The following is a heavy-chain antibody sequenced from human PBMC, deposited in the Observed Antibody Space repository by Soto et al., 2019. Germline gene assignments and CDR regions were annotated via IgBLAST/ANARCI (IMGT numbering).Heavy chain of an antibody. CDR1: GFTFSSYA. J-gene: IGHJ6*02. CDR2: FSGSGGST. CDR3: AKVWAAYCGGDCYLADGMDV. D-gene: IGHD2-21*02. Sequence: EVHLLESGGGLVQPGGSLRLSCAASGFTFSSYAMSWVRQAPGKGLEWVSAFSGSGGSTYYADSVKGRFTLSRDNSKNTLFLQMNSLRAEDTAVYYCAKVWAAYCGGDCYLADGMDVWGQGTTVTVSS. V-gene: IGHV3-23*01.